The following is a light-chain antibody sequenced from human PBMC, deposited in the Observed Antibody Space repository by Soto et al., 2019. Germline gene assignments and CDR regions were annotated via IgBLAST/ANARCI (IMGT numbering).Light chain of an antibody. J-gene: IGKJ1*01. CDR1: QSVSSN. V-gene: IGKV3-15*01. CDR3: QQYNKWPRT. Sequence: EVVMTQSPDTLSVSPGERATLSCRASQSVSSNLALYQQKLGQAPRLLIYGASTRATDIPPRFSGSGSGTEFTLTISSLQSEDFAVYFCQQYNKWPRTFFQGTKVDIK. CDR2: GAS.